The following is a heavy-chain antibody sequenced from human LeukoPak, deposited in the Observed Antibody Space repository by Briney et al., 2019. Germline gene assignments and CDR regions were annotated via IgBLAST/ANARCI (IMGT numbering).Heavy chain of an antibody. CDR2: INPDSGAT. V-gene: IGHV1-2*02. CDR1: GYSFTDFL. Sequence: ASVKVSCEASGYSFTDFLLHWVRQAPGQGLEWMGWINPDSGATNFEKRFQGRVSMTRDTSITTVYMHLTRLTSDDTAIYYCERGLLPMSNWFDPWGQGTEVIVSS. CDR3: ERGLLPMSNWFDP. J-gene: IGHJ5*02.